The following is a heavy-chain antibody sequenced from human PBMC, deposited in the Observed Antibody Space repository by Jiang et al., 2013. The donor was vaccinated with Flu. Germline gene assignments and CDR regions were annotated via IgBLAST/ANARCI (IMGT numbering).Heavy chain of an antibody. Sequence: TVSGGSISSYYWSWIRQPQGRDWSGLGISITVGAPTTTPPSKSRVTISVDTSKNRFSLKLSSVTAADTAVYYCARVSDSSGYYPYYFDYWGQGTLVTVSS. CDR2: SITVGAP. CDR1: GGSISSYY. V-gene: IGHV4-59*01. CDR3: ARVSDSSGYYPYYFDY. J-gene: IGHJ4*02. D-gene: IGHD3-22*01.